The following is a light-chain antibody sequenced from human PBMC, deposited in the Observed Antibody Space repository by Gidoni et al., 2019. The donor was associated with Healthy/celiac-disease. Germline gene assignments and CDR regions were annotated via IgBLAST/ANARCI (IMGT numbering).Light chain of an antibody. CDR2: LGS. V-gene: IGKV2-28*01. J-gene: IGKJ1*01. CDR3: KQALQTPKT. Sequence: DIVMTQSPLSLPVSPAEPASISGRSSQSLLHSNGYNYLDWYQQKPGQSPQLLIYLGSNRASGIPDRFSGSGSGTDFTLNISRVEAEDVGVYYCKQALQTPKTFGQGTKVEIK. CDR1: QSLLHSNGYNY.